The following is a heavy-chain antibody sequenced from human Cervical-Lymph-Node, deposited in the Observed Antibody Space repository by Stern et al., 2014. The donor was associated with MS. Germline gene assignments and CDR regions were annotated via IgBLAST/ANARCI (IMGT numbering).Heavy chain of an antibody. CDR3: VRDQGGVAAS. D-gene: IGHD6-13*01. CDR1: GGTFSTLE. Sequence: VQLVESGAEMKKPGSSMKASCEASGGTFSTLEIRWVRLAPGQRLAWLGGVVPLLGSTTSDQIVQGRPRLVADDYTNTVNMELSSLRSEDTAVYYCVRDQGGVAASWGQGTLVTVSS. J-gene: IGHJ4*02. V-gene: IGHV1-69*01. CDR2: VVPLLGST.